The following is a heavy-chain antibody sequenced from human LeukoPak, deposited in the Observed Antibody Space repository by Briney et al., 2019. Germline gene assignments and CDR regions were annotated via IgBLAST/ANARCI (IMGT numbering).Heavy chain of an antibody. CDR2: ISSSGDST. J-gene: IGHJ4*02. CDR3: AKLVANYYGSGSSGY. CDR1: GFTFSSYA. Sequence: GGSLRLSCAASGFTFSSYAMSWVRQAPGKGLEWVSGISSSGDSTYYTDSVKGRFTISRDNSKNTLYLQMSSLRAEDTAVYYCAKLVANYYGSGSSGYWGQGTLVTVSS. D-gene: IGHD3-10*01. V-gene: IGHV3-23*01.